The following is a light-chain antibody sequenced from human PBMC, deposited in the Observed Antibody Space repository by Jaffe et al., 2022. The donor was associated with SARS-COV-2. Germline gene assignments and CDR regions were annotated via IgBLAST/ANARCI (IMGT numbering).Light chain of an antibody. CDR2: GAT. CDR1: QSISRY. Sequence: DIDLTQSPSSLSASVGDRVTITCRASQSISRYLNWYRQKPGKAPNVLIYGATSLQSGVPSRFSGSGSGTDFTLTISSLQPEDSATYYCQQSYSIPWTFGQGTKVEI. V-gene: IGKV1-39*01. CDR3: QQSYSIPWT. J-gene: IGKJ1*01.